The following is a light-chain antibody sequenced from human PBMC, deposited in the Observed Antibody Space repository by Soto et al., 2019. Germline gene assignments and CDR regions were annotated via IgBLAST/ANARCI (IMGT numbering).Light chain of an antibody. CDR3: QQSDTSRT. CDR2: GAS. CDR1: QSVSSSY. J-gene: IGKJ1*01. Sequence: EIVLTQSPGTLSLSPGERATLSCRASQSVSSSYLAWYQQKPGQAPRLLIYGASSRATGFPDRFSGSASGTDFTLTISRLEPEDFAVYYCQQSDTSRTFGQGTEVEIK. V-gene: IGKV3-20*01.